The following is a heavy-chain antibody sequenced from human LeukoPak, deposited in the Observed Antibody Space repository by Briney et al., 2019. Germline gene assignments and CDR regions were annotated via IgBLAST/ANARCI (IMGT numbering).Heavy chain of an antibody. D-gene: IGHD4-23*01. CDR1: RFKFNDFG. CDR2: IWHDGLNK. Sequence: GGSLRLSCAASRFKFNDFGMHWVRQPPGKGLEWVAVIWHDGLNKFYAEAVQGRFSISRDNSKNSLYLQMNNVGIEDTARYFCVKGGPFTAGGPYYFDYWGQGTLVAVSS. J-gene: IGHJ4*02. CDR3: VKGGPFTAGGPYYFDY. V-gene: IGHV3-33*03.